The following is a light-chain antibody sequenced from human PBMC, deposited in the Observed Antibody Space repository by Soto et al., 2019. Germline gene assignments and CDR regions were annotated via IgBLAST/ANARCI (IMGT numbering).Light chain of an antibody. CDR3: QQYFYWPPLT. CDR2: GAS. CDR1: QSVRSK. V-gene: IGKV3-15*01. J-gene: IGKJ4*01. Sequence: EIVLTESPGTLSVSPGERATLSCRASQSVRSKVAWYQQKPGQAPRLLIFGASTRATNIPARFSGSGSGTEFTLTISSLQSEDFAVYYCQQYFYWPPLTFGGGTKVDIK.